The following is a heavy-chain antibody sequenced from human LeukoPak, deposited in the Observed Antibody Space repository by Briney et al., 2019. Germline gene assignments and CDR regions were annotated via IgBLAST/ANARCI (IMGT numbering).Heavy chain of an antibody. Sequence: GRSLRLSCAASGFTFSSYAMHWVRQAPGKGLEWVAVISYDGSNKYYADSVKGRFTISRDNSKNTLYLQMNSLRAEDTAVYYCARDHRGVRDYFDYWGQGTLVTVSS. J-gene: IGHJ4*02. CDR1: GFTFSSYA. D-gene: IGHD3-10*01. V-gene: IGHV3-30-3*01. CDR3: ARDHRGVRDYFDY. CDR2: ISYDGSNK.